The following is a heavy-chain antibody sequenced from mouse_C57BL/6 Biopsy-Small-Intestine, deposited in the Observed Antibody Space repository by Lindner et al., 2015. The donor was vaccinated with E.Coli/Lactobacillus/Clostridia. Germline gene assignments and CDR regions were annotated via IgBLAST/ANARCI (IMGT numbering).Heavy chain of an antibody. V-gene: IGHV3-5*01. J-gene: IGHJ4*01. CDR2: IYYSGTI. Sequence: VQLQESGPGLVKPSQTVFLTCTVTGISITTGNYRWSWIRQFPGNKLEWIGYIYYSGTITYNPSLTSRTTITRDTPKNQFFLEMNSLTAEDTATYYCXPRGYDPCYAMDYWGQGTSVTVSS. CDR3: XPRGYDPCYAMDY. D-gene: IGHD2-2*01. CDR1: GISITTGNYR.